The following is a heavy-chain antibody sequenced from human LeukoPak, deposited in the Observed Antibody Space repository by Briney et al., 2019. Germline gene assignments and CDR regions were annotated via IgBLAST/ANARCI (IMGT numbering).Heavy chain of an antibody. CDR3: ARAPSELLSGGDYFDY. CDR2: MNPNSGKT. V-gene: IGHV1-8*03. CDR1: GYTFTSYD. D-gene: IGHD1-26*01. Sequence: ASVKVSCKAAGYTFTSYDMNWVGQATGQGREWMGWMNPNSGKTGYAQKFQGRVTITRNTPITTAYMELSRLRSEATAVYYCARAPSELLSGGDYFDYWGQGTLVTVSS. J-gene: IGHJ4*02.